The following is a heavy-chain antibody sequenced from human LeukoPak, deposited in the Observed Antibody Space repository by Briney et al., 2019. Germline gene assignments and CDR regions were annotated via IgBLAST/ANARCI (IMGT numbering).Heavy chain of an antibody. V-gene: IGHV3-9*01. J-gene: IGHJ4*02. CDR3: AKGGGYCSSTSCSQYYFDY. CDR1: GFTFDDYA. D-gene: IGHD2-2*01. Sequence: PGRSLRLSCAASGFTFDDYAMHWVRQAPEKGLEWVSGISWNSGSIGYADSVKGRFTISRDNAKNSLYLQMNSLRAEDTALYYCAKGGGYCSSTSCSQYYFDYWGQGTLVTVSS. CDR2: ISWNSGSI.